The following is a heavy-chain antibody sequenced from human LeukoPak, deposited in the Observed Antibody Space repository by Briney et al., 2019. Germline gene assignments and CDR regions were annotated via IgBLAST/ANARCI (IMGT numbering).Heavy chain of an antibody. V-gene: IGHV3-30*03. D-gene: IGHD6-13*01. CDR3: ARETRYSSSWYGWFDP. CDR2: ISYDGSNK. CDR1: GFTFSSYG. J-gene: IGHJ5*02. Sequence: GGSLRLSCAASGFTFSSYGMHWVRQAPGKGLEWVAVISYDGSNKYYADSVKGRFTISRDNSKNTLYLQMNSLRAEDTAVYYCARETRYSSSWYGWFDPWGQGTLVTVSS.